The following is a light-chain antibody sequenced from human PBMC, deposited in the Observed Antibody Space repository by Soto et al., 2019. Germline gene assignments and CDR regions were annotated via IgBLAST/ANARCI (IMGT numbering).Light chain of an antibody. CDR3: QSYDSSLSRFV. CDR2: GND. CDR1: SSNIGAGYD. V-gene: IGLV1-40*01. J-gene: IGLJ1*01. Sequence: QSVLTQSPSVSGAPGQRVTLSCTGNSSNIGAGYDVRWYKQLPGTAPKVLMYGNDNRPLGVPDRFSGSKSGSSGSLVISGLQAEDEADYYCQSYDSSLSRFVFGNGTKVTVL.